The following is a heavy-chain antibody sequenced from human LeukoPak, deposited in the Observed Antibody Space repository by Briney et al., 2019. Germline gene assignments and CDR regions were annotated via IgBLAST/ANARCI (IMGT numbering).Heavy chain of an antibody. D-gene: IGHD5-24*01. CDR3: AKTHKRRDYFDY. CDR1: GFTFSSYA. CDR2: ISGSGGST. V-gene: IGHV3-23*01. Sequence: GGSLRLSCAASGFTFSSYAMSWVRQAPGKGLEWVSAISGSGGSTYYADSVKGRFTISRDNSKNTLYLQMYSLRAEDTAVYYCAKTHKRRDYFDYWGQGTLVTVSS. J-gene: IGHJ4*02.